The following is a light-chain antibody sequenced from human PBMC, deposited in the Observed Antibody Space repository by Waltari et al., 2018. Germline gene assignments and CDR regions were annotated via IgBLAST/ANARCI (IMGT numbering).Light chain of an antibody. V-gene: IGLV2-23*02. CDR1: SSDIWNYNL. Sequence: QSALTQTATVSGSPGQSITISCSGTSSDIWNYNLVSCYQQHPGKAPTLIIYDFNKRPSGVSNRFSGSKSGNTAFLTISGLQTADEADYYCCSYAGSAISVFGGGTKVTVL. CDR2: DFN. CDR3: CSYAGSAISV. J-gene: IGLJ3*02.